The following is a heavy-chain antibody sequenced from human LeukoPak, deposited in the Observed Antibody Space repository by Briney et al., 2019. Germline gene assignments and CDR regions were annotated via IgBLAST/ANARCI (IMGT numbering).Heavy chain of an antibody. Sequence: GGSLRLSCAASGFTFSSYSMNWVRQAPGKGLEWVSSISSSSSYIYYADSVKGRFTISRDNAKNSLYLQMNSLRAEDTAVYYCARGVKGYSSGPSIDYWGQGTLVTVSS. V-gene: IGHV3-21*01. CDR3: ARGVKGYSSGPSIDY. J-gene: IGHJ4*02. CDR1: GFTFSSYS. CDR2: ISSSSSYI. D-gene: IGHD5-18*01.